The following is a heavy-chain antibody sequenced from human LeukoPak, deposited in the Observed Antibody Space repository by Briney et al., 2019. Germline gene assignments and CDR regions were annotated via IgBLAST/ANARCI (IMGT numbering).Heavy chain of an antibody. J-gene: IGHJ5*02. CDR2: IYTSGST. CDR1: GGSISSYY. Sequence: PSETLSLTCTVSGGSISSYYWSWIRQPPGKGLEWIGYIYTSGSTNYNPSLKSRVTIPVDTSKNQFSLKLSFVTAADTAVYYCARDMITIFGVVYWFDPWGQGTLVTVSS. CDR3: ARDMITIFGVVYWFDP. D-gene: IGHD3-3*01. V-gene: IGHV4-4*09.